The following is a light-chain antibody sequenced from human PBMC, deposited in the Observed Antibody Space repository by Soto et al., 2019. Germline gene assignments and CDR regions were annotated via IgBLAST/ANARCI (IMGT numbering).Light chain of an antibody. CDR3: QQYGTSPIT. J-gene: IGKJ5*01. Sequence: EIVLTQSPGILALSPGERATLSCRASQSVSSSSLAWYQQKPGQAPMRLIYDASSRATGIPDRFSGSGSGAECTLTISRLQPEDFAGYSCQQYGTSPITFGQGTRLEIK. CDR2: DAS. CDR1: QSVSSSS. V-gene: IGKV3-20*01.